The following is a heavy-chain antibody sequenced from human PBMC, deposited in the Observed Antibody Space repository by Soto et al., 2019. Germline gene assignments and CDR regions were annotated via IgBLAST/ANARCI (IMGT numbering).Heavy chain of an antibody. V-gene: IGHV1-46*01. CDR3: AVVVGGTGFDS. D-gene: IGHD1-26*01. J-gene: IGHJ4*02. Sequence: QVQLVQSGAEVKKPGASVRVSCKTSEYTFTNYYIHWLRQAPGQGLEWMGFSNPSGGGTTYPQKFQGRVAMTRDTSTSTVYLELSSLRSEDTAVYYCAVVVGGTGFDSWGQGTLVTVSS. CDR2: SNPSGGGT. CDR1: EYTFTNYY.